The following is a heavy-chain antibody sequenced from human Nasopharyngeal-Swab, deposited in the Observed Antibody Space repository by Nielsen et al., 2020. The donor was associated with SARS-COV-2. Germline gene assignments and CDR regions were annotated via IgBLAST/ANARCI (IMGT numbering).Heavy chain of an antibody. J-gene: IGHJ4*02. CDR3: ARGPVRYDFWSGYYCGFDY. Sequence: SETLSLTCAAYGGSFSGYYWSWIRQPPGKGLEWIGEIHHSGSTDYNPSLKSRATISVDTSKNLFSLKLSSVTAADTAVFYCARGPVRYDFWSGYYCGFDYWGQGTLVTVSS. CDR2: IHHSGST. D-gene: IGHD3-3*01. V-gene: IGHV4-34*01. CDR1: GGSFSGYY.